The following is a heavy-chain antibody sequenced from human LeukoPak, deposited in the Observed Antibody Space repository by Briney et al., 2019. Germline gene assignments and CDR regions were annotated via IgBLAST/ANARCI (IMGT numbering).Heavy chain of an antibody. V-gene: IGHV4-39*02. CDR1: GDSISSSNYY. J-gene: IGHJ4*02. Sequence: PSETLSLTCSVSGDSISSSNYYWGWIRQPPGTGLEWIGSIYYSGTTYYNPSLKSRVTISVDTSKNHFSLKLSSVSAADTAVYYCVSGYYYGSADYWGQGTLVTVSS. CDR3: VSGYYYGSADY. CDR2: IYYSGTT. D-gene: IGHD3-10*01.